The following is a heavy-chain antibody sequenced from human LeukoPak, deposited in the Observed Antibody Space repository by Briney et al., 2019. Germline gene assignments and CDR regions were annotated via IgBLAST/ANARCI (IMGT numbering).Heavy chain of an antibody. J-gene: IGHJ3*02. CDR1: GGSINTNKW. Sequence: SETLSLTCAVSGGSINTNKWWSWVRQPPGKGLEWIGEIYHTGSTNYNPSLKSRVTISVDTSKNQFSLKLSSVTAADTAVYYCARVAGITMIVVFISDAFDIWGQGTMVTVSS. CDR2: IYHTGST. V-gene: IGHV4-4*02. D-gene: IGHD3-22*01. CDR3: ARVAGITMIVVFISDAFDI.